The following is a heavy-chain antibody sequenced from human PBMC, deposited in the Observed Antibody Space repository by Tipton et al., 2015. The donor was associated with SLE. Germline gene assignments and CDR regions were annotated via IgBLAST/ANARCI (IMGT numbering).Heavy chain of an antibody. CDR2: IYYDGINK. CDR3: AKDSAFSSSWPVDS. Sequence: RSLRLSRAASGFRFSGFAMHWVRQAPGKGLEWVALIYYDGINKYYAESVKGRFTISRDNAEDTLYLEMNSLRTEDTAVYYCAKDSAFSSSWPVDSWGQGTLVTVSS. V-gene: IGHV3-30*18. CDR1: GFRFSGFA. D-gene: IGHD6-13*01. J-gene: IGHJ4*02.